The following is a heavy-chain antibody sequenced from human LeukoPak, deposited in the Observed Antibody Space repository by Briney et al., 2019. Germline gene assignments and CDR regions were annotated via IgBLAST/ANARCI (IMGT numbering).Heavy chain of an antibody. Sequence: PGGSLRLSCAASGFTFSDYGMHWVRQAPAKGLAWVAFIRNDGSYEYYPDSVKGQFTISRDNSRNALFLQMNSLRAEDTAVYYCAKGGSPSHNLFNSWGQGTLVTVSS. J-gene: IGHJ5*01. CDR3: AKGGSPSHNLFNS. CDR1: GFTFSDYG. CDR2: IRNDGSYE. D-gene: IGHD2-15*01. V-gene: IGHV3-30*02.